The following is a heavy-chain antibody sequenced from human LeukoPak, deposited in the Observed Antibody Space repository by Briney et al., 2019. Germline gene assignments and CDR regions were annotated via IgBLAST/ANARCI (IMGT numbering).Heavy chain of an antibody. J-gene: IGHJ3*02. CDR1: GFTFSSYA. Sequence: GGSLRLSCAASGFTFSSYAMSWVRQAPGKGLEWVSAISGSGGSTYYADSVKGRFTISRDNSKNTLYLQMNSLRAEDTGVYYCAKDRGYQLPNDDAFDIWGQGTMVTVSS. CDR3: AKDRGYQLPNDDAFDI. D-gene: IGHD2-2*01. V-gene: IGHV3-23*01. CDR2: ISGSGGST.